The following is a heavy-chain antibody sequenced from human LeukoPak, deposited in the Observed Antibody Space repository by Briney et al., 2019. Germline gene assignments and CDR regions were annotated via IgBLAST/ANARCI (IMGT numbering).Heavy chain of an antibody. CDR3: ARSRDYDSSGYYLVY. V-gene: IGHV1-46*01. Sequence: VAAVKVSCTASGYTFTSYYMHWVRQAPGQGLEWMGIINPSGGSTSYAQKFQGRVTMTRDTSTSTVYMELSSLRSEATAVYYCARSRDYDSSGYYLVYWGQGTLVTVSS. D-gene: IGHD3-22*01. CDR2: INPSGGST. CDR1: GYTFTSYY. J-gene: IGHJ4*02.